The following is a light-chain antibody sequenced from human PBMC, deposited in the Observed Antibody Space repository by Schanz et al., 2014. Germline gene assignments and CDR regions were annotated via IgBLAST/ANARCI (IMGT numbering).Light chain of an antibody. Sequence: QSVLTQPPSVSGAPGQRVTFSCSGSSSNIGAGYDVHWYQQLPGTAPKLLIYGNSNRPSGVPDRFSGSRSGTSASLAITGLQAEDEGDYYCQCYDSSLSGWRVFGGGTKLTVL. CDR1: SSNIGAGYD. V-gene: IGLV1-40*01. J-gene: IGLJ3*02. CDR2: GNS. CDR3: QCYDSSLSGWRV.